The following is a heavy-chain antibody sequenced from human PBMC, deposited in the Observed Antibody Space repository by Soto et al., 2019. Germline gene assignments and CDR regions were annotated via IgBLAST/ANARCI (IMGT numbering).Heavy chain of an antibody. D-gene: IGHD3-10*01. V-gene: IGHV3-33*01. J-gene: IGHJ4*02. CDR3: ARDPLWFGEFNPQYYFDY. CDR1: GFTFSSYG. CDR2: IWYDGSNK. Sequence: GGSLRLSCAASGFTFSSYGMHWVRQAPGKGLEWVAVIWYDGSNKYYADSVKGRFTISRDNSKNTLYLQMNSLRAEDTAVYYCARDPLWFGEFNPQYYFDYWGQGTLVTVSS.